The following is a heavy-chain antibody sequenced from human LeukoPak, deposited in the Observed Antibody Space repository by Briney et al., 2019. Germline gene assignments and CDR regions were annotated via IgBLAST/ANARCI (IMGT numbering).Heavy chain of an antibody. CDR1: GFKFDDHG. J-gene: IGHJ4*02. CDR2: INWNGGST. V-gene: IGHV3-20*04. CDR3: AKGDSSGWYFDY. Sequence: GGSLRLSCAGFGFKFDDHGMTWVRQAPGEGLEWVSGINWNGGSTGYADSVKGRFTISRDNAKNSPYLQMNSLRAEDTALYYCAKGDSSGWYFDYWGQGTLVTVSS. D-gene: IGHD3-22*01.